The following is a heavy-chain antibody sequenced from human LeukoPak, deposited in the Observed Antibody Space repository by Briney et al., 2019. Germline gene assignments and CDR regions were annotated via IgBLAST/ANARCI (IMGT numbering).Heavy chain of an antibody. V-gene: IGHV3-23*01. CDR1: GSTFTSYA. CDR2: ISGSGGST. J-gene: IGHJ5*02. D-gene: IGHD6-13*01. Sequence: GGSLRLSCAASGSTFTSYAMSWVRQAPGKGLEWVSAISGSGGSTYYADSVKGRFTISRDNSKNTLYLQMNSLRAEDTAVYYCAKPRPSYSSSWYDHWGQGTLVTVSS. CDR3: AKPRPSYSSSWYDH.